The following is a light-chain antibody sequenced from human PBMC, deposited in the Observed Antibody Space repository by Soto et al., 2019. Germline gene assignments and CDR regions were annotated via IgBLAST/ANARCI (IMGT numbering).Light chain of an antibody. V-gene: IGKV3D-15*01. CDR3: QQYTIWPKT. CDR1: QSVDRN. Sequence: EVVMTQSPPTLSVSPGESATLSCRASQSVDRNLAWYQQRPGQAPRLLIYAASTMATGIPARFSGSGSGTEFTLTISSLQSEDFAVYYCQQYTIWPKTFGQGTKVEMK. CDR2: AAS. J-gene: IGKJ1*01.